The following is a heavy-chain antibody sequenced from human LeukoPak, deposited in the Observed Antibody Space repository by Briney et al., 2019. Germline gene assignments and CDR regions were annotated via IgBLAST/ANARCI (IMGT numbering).Heavy chain of an antibody. J-gene: IGHJ4*02. CDR2: INPNSGGA. D-gene: IGHD3-3*01. V-gene: IGHV1-2*06. Sequence: ASVKVSCKASGYTFTGYYMHWVRQAPGQGLEWMGRINPNSGGANYAQKFQGRVTMTRDTSISTAYMELSRLRSDDTAVYYCARGHRITIFGVVIIEEGDYWGQGTLVTVSS. CDR1: GYTFTGYY. CDR3: ARGHRITIFGVVIIEEGDY.